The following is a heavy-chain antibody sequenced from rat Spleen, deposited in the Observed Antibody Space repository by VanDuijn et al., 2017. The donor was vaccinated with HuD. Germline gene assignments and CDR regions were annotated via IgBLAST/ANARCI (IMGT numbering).Heavy chain of an antibody. CDR3: ARDYPGIDY. Sequence: EVQLVESDGGLVQPGRSLKLSCAASGFTFSDYYMAWVRQAPTKGLEWVATISYDGSSTYYRDSVKGRFTISRDNAKSTLYLQMDSLRSEDTATYYCARDYPGIDYWGQGVMVTVSS. D-gene: IGHD1-4*01. V-gene: IGHV5-29*01. CDR2: ISYDGSST. CDR1: GFTFSDYY. J-gene: IGHJ2*01.